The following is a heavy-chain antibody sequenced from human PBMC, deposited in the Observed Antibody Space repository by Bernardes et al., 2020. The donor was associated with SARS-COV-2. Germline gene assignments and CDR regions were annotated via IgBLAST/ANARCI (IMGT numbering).Heavy chain of an antibody. D-gene: IGHD3-3*01. CDR3: VTDPTFGVGLGGDRFDP. CDR1: GYTLTDTS. Sequence: ASAKVSCTASGYTLTDTSIHLSRQTPGMGLEWMGGLHTEDGETIYAQKYQARVTMTEDTSTDIVYMKLSSLRSDDTAVYHCVTDPTFGVGLGGDRFDPWGQGTLVTGSS. J-gene: IGHJ5*02. CDR2: LHTEDGET. V-gene: IGHV1-24*01.